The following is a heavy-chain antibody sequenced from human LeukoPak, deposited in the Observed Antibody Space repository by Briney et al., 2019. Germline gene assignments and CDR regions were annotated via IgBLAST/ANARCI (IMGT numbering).Heavy chain of an antibody. V-gene: IGHV3-21*01. J-gene: IGHJ4*02. CDR1: GFTFSRYS. Sequence: GGSLRLSCAASGFTFSRYSMNWVRQAPGKGLEWVSSISTSSIYIYYADSVKGRFTISRDNAKNSLYLQMNSLRAEDTAVYYCARRLRRNYFDYWGQGTLVTVSS. CDR2: ISTSSIYI. CDR3: ARRLRRNYFDY. D-gene: IGHD4-17*01.